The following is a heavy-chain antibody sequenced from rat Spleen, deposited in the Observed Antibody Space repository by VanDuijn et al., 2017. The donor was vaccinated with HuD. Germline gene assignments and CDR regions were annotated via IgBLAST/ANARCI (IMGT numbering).Heavy chain of an antibody. CDR3: ARGYTLDY. CDR1: GFTFSDYA. CDR2: ISYEGSST. J-gene: IGHJ2*01. V-gene: IGHV5-22*01. Sequence: EVQLVESGGGLLQPGRSLKLSCAASGFTFSDYAMGWVRQAPKKGLEWVASISYEGSSTYYGDSVKGRFTISRDNAKSTLYLQMDSLRSEDTATYYCARGYTLDYWGQGVMVTVSS. D-gene: IGHD1-11*01.